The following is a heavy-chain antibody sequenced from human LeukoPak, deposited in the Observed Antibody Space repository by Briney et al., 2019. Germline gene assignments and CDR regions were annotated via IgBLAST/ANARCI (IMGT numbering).Heavy chain of an antibody. D-gene: IGHD2-2*01. V-gene: IGHV4-34*01. J-gene: IGHJ5*02. CDR3: ARGTSYCSSTSCYQSWFDP. CDR1: GGSFSGYY. CDR2: INHSGST. Sequence: SGTLSLTCAVYGGSFSGYYWSWIRQPPGKGLEWIGEINHSGSTNYNPSLKSRVTISVDTSKNQFSLKLSSVTAADTAVYYCARGTSYCSSTSCYQSWFDPWGQGTLVTVSS.